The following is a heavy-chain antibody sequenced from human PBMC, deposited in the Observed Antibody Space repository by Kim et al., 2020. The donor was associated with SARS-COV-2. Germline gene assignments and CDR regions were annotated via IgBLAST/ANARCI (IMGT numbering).Heavy chain of an antibody. CDR3: ARRAPLVSGDY. D-gene: IGHD1-26*01. Sequence: SETLSLTCAVYGGSFSGYYWSWIRQPPGKGLEWIGEINHSGSTNYNPSLKSRVTISVDTSKNQFSLKLSSVTAADTAVYYCARRAPLVSGDYWGQGTLVTVSS. V-gene: IGHV4-34*01. CDR2: INHSGST. CDR1: GGSFSGYY. J-gene: IGHJ4*02.